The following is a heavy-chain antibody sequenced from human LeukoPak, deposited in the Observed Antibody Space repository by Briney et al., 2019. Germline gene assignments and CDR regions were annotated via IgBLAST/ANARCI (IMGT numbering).Heavy chain of an antibody. CDR2: ISYDGSNK. D-gene: IGHD1-7*01. CDR1: GFTFSSYA. J-gene: IGHJ6*04. V-gene: IGHV3-30*04. CDR3: ATWSNLDV. Sequence: GRSLRLSCAASGFTFSSYAMHWVRQAPGKGLEWVAVISYDGSNKYYADSVKGRFTISRDNSKNTLYLQMNSLRAEDTAVYYCATWSNLDVWGKGTTVTVSS.